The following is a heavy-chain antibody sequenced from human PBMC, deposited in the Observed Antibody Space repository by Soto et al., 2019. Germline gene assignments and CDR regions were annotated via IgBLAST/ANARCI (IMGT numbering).Heavy chain of an antibody. CDR3: ARGTRALITSFFAY. Sequence: PSETLSLTCSVSGDAISNYYWSWIRQTPGRGLEWIGCVHASGSTDYNPSLRGRVIISLHTSKSQFSLSLRSATAADTATYYCARGTRALITSFFAYWGQGIPVTVSS. D-gene: IGHD1-20*01. CDR1: GDAISNYY. V-gene: IGHV4-59*03. CDR2: VHASGST. J-gene: IGHJ4*02.